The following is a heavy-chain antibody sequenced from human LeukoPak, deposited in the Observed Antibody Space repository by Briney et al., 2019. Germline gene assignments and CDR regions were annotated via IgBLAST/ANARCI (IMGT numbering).Heavy chain of an antibody. CDR1: GYTFTSYG. D-gene: IGHD3-10*01. Sequence: ASVKVSCKASGYTFTSYGISWVRQAPGQGLKWMGWISAYNGNTNYAQKLQGRVTMTTDTSTSTAYMELRSLRSDDTAVYYCARAELLWFGDNYYYGMDVWGQGTTVTVS. V-gene: IGHV1-18*01. CDR2: ISAYNGNT. CDR3: ARAELLWFGDNYYYGMDV. J-gene: IGHJ6*02.